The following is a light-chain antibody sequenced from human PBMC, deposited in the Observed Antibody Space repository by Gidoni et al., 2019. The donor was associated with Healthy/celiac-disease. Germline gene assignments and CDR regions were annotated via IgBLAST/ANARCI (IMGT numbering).Light chain of an antibody. CDR2: GNS. CDR1: SSNIGAGHD. J-gene: IGLJ2*01. CDR3: QSYDSRLSVV. Sequence: QSVLTQPPSVSGAPGQRVTISCTGSSSNIGAGHDVHWYQQLPGTAPKLLIYGNSNRPSGVPDRFSGSKSGTSASLAITGLQADDEADYYCQSYDSRLSVVFGGGTKLTVL. V-gene: IGLV1-40*01.